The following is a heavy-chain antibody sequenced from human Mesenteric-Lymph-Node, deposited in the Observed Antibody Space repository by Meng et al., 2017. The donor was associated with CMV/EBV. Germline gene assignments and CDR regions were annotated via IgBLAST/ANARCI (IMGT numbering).Heavy chain of an antibody. D-gene: IGHD2-21*01. CDR1: GFTFSSYK. J-gene: IGHJ1*01. CDR2: ISTSSSYI. CDR3: ARDTLSYCGGDCYSDFQH. V-gene: IGHV3-21*06. Sequence: GSLRLSCAASGFTFSSYKMNWVRQAPGKGLEWVSSISTSSSYIYYADSVKGRFTISRDNAKNSLYLQMNSLRAEDTAVYYCARDTLSYCGGDCYSDFQHWGQGTLVTVSS.